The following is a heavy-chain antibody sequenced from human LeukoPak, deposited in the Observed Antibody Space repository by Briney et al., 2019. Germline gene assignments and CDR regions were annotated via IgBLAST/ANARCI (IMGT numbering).Heavy chain of an antibody. V-gene: IGHV3-23*01. J-gene: IGHJ4*02. CDR3: AKAGGYSYDFDY. CDR2: ISGSGGST. CDR1: GVTFSSYA. D-gene: IGHD5-18*01. Sequence: PGGSLRLSCAASGVTFSSYAMSWVRQAPGKGLEWVSAISGSGGSTYYADSVKGRFTISRDNSKNTLYLQMNSLRAEDTAVYYCAKAGGYSYDFDYWGQGTLVTVSS.